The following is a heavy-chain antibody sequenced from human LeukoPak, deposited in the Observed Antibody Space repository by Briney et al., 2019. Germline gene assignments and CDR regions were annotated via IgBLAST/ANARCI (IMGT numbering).Heavy chain of an antibody. J-gene: IGHJ4*02. CDR1: GYTFTGYY. V-gene: IGHV1-2*02. CDR2: INPNSGGT. Sequence: ASVKVSCKASGYTFTGYYMHWVRQAPGQGLEWMGWINPNSGGTNYAQKFQGRVTVTRDTSISTAYMELSGLRSDDTAVYYCARQPIMEWELLFDYWGQGTLFTVSS. CDR3: ARQPIMEWELLFDY. D-gene: IGHD1-26*01.